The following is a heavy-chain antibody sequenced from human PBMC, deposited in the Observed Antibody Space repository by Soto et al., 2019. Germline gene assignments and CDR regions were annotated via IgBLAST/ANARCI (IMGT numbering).Heavy chain of an antibody. CDR2: IYYSGST. CDR3: AGGGDSYGYLDY. J-gene: IGHJ4*02. Sequence: QLQLQESGPGLVKPSETLSLTCTVSGGSISSSSYYWGWIRQPPGKGLEWIGSIYYSGSTYYNPSLKSRVTISVDTSKNQFSLKLSSVTAADTAVYYCAGGGDSYGYLDYWGQGTLVTVSS. CDR1: GGSISSSSYY. V-gene: IGHV4-39*01. D-gene: IGHD5-18*01.